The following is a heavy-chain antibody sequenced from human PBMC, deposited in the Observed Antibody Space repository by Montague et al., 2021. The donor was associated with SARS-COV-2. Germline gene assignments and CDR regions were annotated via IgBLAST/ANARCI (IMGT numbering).Heavy chain of an antibody. CDR1: GFTFSAYW. CDR3: VRAFSNSFKWFDP. V-gene: IGHV3-74*01. Sequence: SLRLSCAASGFTFSAYWMHWVRQAPGQGLEWVARIRADGATTNXXXVXXARITISRDNAQDTVYQHMTILTAEATAVYYCVRAFSNSFKWFDPWGQGTLVTVSS. CDR2: IRADGATT. D-gene: IGHD6-13*01. J-gene: IGHJ5*02.